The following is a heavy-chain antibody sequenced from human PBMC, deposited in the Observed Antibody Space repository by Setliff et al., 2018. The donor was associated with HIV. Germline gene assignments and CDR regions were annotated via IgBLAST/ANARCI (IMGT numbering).Heavy chain of an antibody. V-gene: IGHV3-20*04. CDR1: GFTFEDYG. D-gene: IGHD1-26*01. Sequence: GGSLRLSCAVSGFTFEDYGMSWVRQAPGKGLEWVSGINWSGGNTGYVDSVKGRFTISRDNAKNSLYLQMNSLRAEDTAVYYCARDRPRGGGSLDAFDIWGQGTMVTVSS. J-gene: IGHJ3*02. CDR3: ARDRPRGGGSLDAFDI. CDR2: INWSGGNT.